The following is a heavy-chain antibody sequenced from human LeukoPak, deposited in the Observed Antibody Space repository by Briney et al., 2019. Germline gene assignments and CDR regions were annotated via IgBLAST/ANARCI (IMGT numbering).Heavy chain of an antibody. V-gene: IGHV1-2*02. CDR1: GYTFSDYY. J-gene: IGHJ4*02. CDR3: ARVGSSGWYVHPTLDY. CDR2: INPSNGDT. D-gene: IGHD6-19*01. Sequence: ASVKVSCKASGYTFSDYYIHWVRQSPAQGLEWMAWINPSNGDTNYAQKFQGRVTMTRDTSISTVYMELTRLISDDTAVYYCARVGSSGWYVHPTLDYWGQGTLVTVSS.